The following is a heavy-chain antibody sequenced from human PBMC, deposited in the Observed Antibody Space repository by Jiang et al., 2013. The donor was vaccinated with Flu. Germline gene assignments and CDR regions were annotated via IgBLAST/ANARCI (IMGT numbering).Heavy chain of an antibody. D-gene: IGHD5-12*01. J-gene: IGHJ4*02. CDR1: GGSITSGTYY. V-gene: IGHV4-61*02. CDR2: IYTTGST. Sequence: PGLVKPSQTLSLTCTVSGGSITSGTYYWTWIRQPAGRGLEWIGRIYTTGSTDYNPSLESRVTVSLDTSKNQYSLSLSSVTDADTAVYYCARAGGSGYMRNYFDFWGQGTLVTVSS. CDR3: ARAGGSGYMRNYFDF.